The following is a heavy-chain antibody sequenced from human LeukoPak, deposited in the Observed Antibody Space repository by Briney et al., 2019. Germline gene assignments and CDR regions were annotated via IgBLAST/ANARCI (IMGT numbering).Heavy chain of an antibody. V-gene: IGHV3-33*01. D-gene: IGHD6-13*01. CDR1: GFTFSTYG. J-gene: IGHJ4*02. Sequence: GGPLRFSCAASGFTFSTYGMHWVRQAPGKGLEWVAVIWHDGNTKYYADSVKGRFAISRDNSKNTLFLQMNSLRAEDTAVYYCARDQGTSAAGGAKGRFDNWGQGTLVTVSS. CDR3: ARDQGTSAAGGAKGRFDN. CDR2: IWHDGNTK.